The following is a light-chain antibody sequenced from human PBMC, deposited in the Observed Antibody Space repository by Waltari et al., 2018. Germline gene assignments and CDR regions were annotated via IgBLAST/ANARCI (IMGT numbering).Light chain of an antibody. CDR1: QSLLESNGYNY. J-gene: IGKJ5*01. V-gene: IGKV2-28*01. Sequence: DIVMTQSPLYLSVSPGAPASISCRSSQSLLESNGYNYLDWYLQKPGQSPQILIYLGSNRASGVPDRFSGSGSGTDFTLKISRVEAEDAGVYYCMEALQSVTFGQGTRLEIK. CDR2: LGS. CDR3: MEALQSVT.